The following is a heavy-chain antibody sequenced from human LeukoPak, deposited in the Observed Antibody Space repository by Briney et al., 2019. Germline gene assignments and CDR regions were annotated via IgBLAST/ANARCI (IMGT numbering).Heavy chain of an antibody. J-gene: IGHJ4*02. V-gene: IGHV4-4*07. Sequence: SETLSLTCTVSDDSIDSYYWSWIRQPAGKGLEWIGLIYTSVIINYNPSLKSRVTMSVDTSKNQVSLKMTSVTAADTAVYYCARFYYDTTAYYFDYWGQGTLVTVSS. CDR1: DDSIDSYY. CDR2: IYTSVII. D-gene: IGHD3-22*01. CDR3: ARFYYDTTAYYFDY.